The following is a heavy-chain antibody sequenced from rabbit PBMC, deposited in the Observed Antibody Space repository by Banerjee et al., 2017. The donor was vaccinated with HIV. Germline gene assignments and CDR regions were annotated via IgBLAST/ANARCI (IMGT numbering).Heavy chain of an antibody. CDR2: IYAGSSGST. V-gene: IGHV1S40*01. CDR1: GFSFSISYY. CDR3: ARAYYYSSGVYFHL. D-gene: IGHD4-1*01. Sequence: QSLEESGGDLVKPGASLTLTCTASGFSFSISYYISWVRQAPGKGLEWIGTIYAGSSGSTDYASWAKGRFTISKTSSTTVTLQMTSLTAADTATYFCARAYYYSSGVYFHLWGPGTLVTVS. J-gene: IGHJ4*01.